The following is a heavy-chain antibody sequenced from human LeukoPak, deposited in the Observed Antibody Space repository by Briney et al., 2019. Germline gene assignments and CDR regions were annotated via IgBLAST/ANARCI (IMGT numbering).Heavy chain of an antibody. Sequence: GGSLRLSCAASGFTFSSGAMSWVRQAPGKGLEWVSTISNSGYNTLYADSVRGGFTISRDNSKNTLYLQMKSLRPEDTALYYCARHDGSSFIYFFDHWGQGALVTVSS. CDR1: GFTFSSGA. CDR2: ISNSGYNT. CDR3: ARHDGSSFIYFFDH. D-gene: IGHD1-26*01. V-gene: IGHV3-23*01. J-gene: IGHJ4*02.